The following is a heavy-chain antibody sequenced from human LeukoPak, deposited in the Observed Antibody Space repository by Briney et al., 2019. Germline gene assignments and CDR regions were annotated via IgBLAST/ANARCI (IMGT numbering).Heavy chain of an antibody. V-gene: IGHV1-8*01. CDR1: GYTFTSYD. CDR3: ARGIGRVEQQLVRRAYYYYYMDV. D-gene: IGHD6-13*01. J-gene: IGHJ6*03. Sequence: GASVKVSCKASGYTFTSYDINWVRQATGQGLEWMGWMNPNSGNTGYAQKFQGRVTMTRNTSISTAYMELSSLRSEDTAVYYCARGIGRVEQQLVRRAYYYYYMDVWGKGTTVTVSS. CDR2: MNPNSGNT.